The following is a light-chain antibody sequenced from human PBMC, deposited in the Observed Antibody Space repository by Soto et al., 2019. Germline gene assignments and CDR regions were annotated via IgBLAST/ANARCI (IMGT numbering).Light chain of an antibody. J-gene: IGKJ1*01. V-gene: IGKV3-20*01. CDR1: QSVTSSY. CDR3: QQYGSSPRT. Sequence: IVMKQSPGTLSLSPGDRATLSWRASQSVTSSYLAWYQQKPGQAPRLLIYGASSRATGIPDRFSGSGSGTDFTLTISRLEPEDFAVYYCQQYGSSPRTFGQGTKVDIK. CDR2: GAS.